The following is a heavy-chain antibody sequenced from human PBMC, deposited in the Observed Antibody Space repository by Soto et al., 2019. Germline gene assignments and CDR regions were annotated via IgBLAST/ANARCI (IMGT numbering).Heavy chain of an antibody. J-gene: IGHJ3*02. Sequence: AXVKVACTASVYTFTTYGIRWLRQAPGQGLEWMGWISAYNGNTNYAQKLQGRVTMTTDTSTSTAYMELRSLRSDDTAVYYCARVVGQWLGDAFDIWAQGTMVTFSS. V-gene: IGHV1-18*01. CDR1: VYTFTTYG. D-gene: IGHD6-19*01. CDR3: ARVVGQWLGDAFDI. CDR2: ISAYNGNT.